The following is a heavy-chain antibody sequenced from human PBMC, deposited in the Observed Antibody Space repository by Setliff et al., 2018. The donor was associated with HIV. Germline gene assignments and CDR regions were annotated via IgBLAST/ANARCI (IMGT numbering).Heavy chain of an antibody. CDR2: IYPGDSDT. CDR3: ARSPRGYGFDY. Sequence: PGESLKISCKASGYRFTSYWIAWVRQMPGKGLEWMGIIYPGDSDTRYSPSFQGQVTISADKSISTAYLQWSTLKASDTAMYYCARSPRGYGFDYWGQGTLVTVSS. V-gene: IGHV5-51*01. D-gene: IGHD5-18*01. CDR1: GYRFTSYW. J-gene: IGHJ4*02.